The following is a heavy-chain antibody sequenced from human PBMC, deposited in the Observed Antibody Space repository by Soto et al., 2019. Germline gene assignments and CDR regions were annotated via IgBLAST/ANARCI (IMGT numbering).Heavy chain of an antibody. CDR3: VKDGSSGWPYFYDMDV. J-gene: IGHJ6*02. V-gene: IGHV3-30*18. D-gene: IGHD6-19*01. CDR1: GFTFSSYG. Sequence: QVQLVESGGGVVQPGRSLRLSCAASGFTFSSYGMHWVRQAPGKGLEWVAVISYDGRNKYYAGAVKGRFTISRDNSKNTLYLQMSSLRAEDTAVYYCVKDGSSGWPYFYDMDVWGQGTTVTVSS. CDR2: ISYDGRNK.